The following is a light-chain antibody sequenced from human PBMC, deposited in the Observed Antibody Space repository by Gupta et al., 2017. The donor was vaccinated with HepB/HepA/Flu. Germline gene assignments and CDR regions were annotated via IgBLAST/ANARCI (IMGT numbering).Light chain of an antibody. CDR2: YND. J-gene: IGLJ2*01. CDR3: AAWDDSMKDVL. CDR1: SSNIGRTN. V-gene: IGLV1-44*01. Sequence: QSVLSQPPSASGTPGQRVTISCSGSSSNIGRTNVNWYQQLPGTAPKLLIYYNDQRPSGVPDRFSASKSGTSASLVIXGXQSEDEXDYFCAAWDDSMKDVLFGGGTKLTVL.